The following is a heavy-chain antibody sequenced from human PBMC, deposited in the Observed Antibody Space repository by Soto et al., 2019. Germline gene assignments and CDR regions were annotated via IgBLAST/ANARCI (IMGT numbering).Heavy chain of an antibody. J-gene: IGHJ4*02. CDR2: ISYDGSKK. CDR1: GFTFSSYG. V-gene: IGHV3-30*18. Sequence: QVQLVESGGGVVQPGRSLRLSCAASGFTFSSYGMHWVRQAPGKGLEWLAVISYDGSKKYNADSVKGRITISRDNSKNTLYLQMNTLRPEDTAVYYCAKKGNTGYDLSHFDYWGQGTLVTVSS. CDR3: AKKGNTGYDLSHFDY. D-gene: IGHD5-12*01.